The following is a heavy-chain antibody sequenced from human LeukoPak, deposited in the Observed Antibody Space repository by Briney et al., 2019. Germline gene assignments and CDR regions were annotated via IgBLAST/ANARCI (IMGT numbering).Heavy chain of an antibody. D-gene: IGHD3-16*01. V-gene: IGHV3-9*01. CDR3: ARRRGTYQNDY. Sequence: GGSLRLSCAASGFTFDDYAMHWVRKAPGKGLEWVSGISWNSGSIGYADSVKGRFTISRDNAKNSLYLQMNSLRAEDTAVYYCARRRGTYQNDYWGQGTLVTVSS. CDR2: ISWNSGSI. CDR1: GFTFDDYA. J-gene: IGHJ4*02.